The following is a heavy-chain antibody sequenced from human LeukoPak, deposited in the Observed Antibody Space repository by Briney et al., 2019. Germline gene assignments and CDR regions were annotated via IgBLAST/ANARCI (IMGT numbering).Heavy chain of an antibody. D-gene: IGHD6-19*01. CDR1: EFTFSSYW. J-gene: IGHJ4*02. V-gene: IGHV3-7*01. CDR3: AREGLGYFDY. CDR2: IKQDGSEK. Sequence: PGGSLRLPCAASEFTFSSYWMIWVRQAPGKGLEWVANIKQDGSEKYYVGSVKGRFTISRDNAKNSLYLQMNSLRAEDTAVYYCAREGLGYFDYWGQGTLVTVSS.